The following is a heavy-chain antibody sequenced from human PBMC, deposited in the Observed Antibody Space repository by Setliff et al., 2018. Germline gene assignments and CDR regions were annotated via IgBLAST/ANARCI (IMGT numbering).Heavy chain of an antibody. Sequence: ASVKVSCKASGYTFTTYAMGWMRQAPGQGPEWMGWINTNTGNPSYAQGFTGRFVFSLDTSVSTAYLQISSLKAEDTAVYYCARASRFGTIVYRGYYYMDVWGKGTTVTVSS. CDR3: ARASRFGTIVYRGYYYMDV. CDR2: INTNTGNP. V-gene: IGHV7-4-1*02. D-gene: IGHD3-10*01. CDR1: GYTFTTYA. J-gene: IGHJ6*03.